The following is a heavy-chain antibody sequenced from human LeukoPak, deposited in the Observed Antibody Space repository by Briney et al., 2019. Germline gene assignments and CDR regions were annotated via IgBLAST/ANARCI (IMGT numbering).Heavy chain of an antibody. CDR1: GGTFRTYA. Sequence: ASVKVSCKASGGTFRTYAISWVRQAPGQGLEWIGGIIPIFGTTNYAQKFQGRVTITADESTSTAYMELSSLRSEDTAVYYCAREGGGGYCTTTRCYYLDYWGLGTLVTVSS. CDR3: AREGGGGYCTTTRCYYLDY. D-gene: IGHD2-2*01. J-gene: IGHJ4*01. V-gene: IGHV1-69*13. CDR2: IIPIFGTT.